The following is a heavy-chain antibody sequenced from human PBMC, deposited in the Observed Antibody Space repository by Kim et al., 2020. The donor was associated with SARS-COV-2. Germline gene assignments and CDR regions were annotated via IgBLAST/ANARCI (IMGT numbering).Heavy chain of an antibody. J-gene: IGHJ6*02. CDR3: ACLTGGPLFGMDV. Sequence: SPSIQGQVTLSADNSISTAYLQWSSLKASDTAMYYCACLTGGPLFGMDVWGQGTTVTVSS. V-gene: IGHV5-51*01. D-gene: IGHD7-27*01.